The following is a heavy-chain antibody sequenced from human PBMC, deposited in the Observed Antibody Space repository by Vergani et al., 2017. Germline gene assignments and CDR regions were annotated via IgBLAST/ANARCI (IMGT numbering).Heavy chain of an antibody. D-gene: IGHD3-16*01. CDR3: ARDLRGSYYYYYMDV. J-gene: IGHJ6*03. V-gene: IGHV3-7*01. CDR1: GFTVSSNY. CDR2: IKQDGSEK. Sequence: EVQVVETGGGLVQPGGSLRLSCAASGFTVSSNYMSWVRQAPGKGLEWVANIKQDGSEKYYVDSVKGRFTISRDNAKNSLYLQMNSLRAEDTAVYYCARDLRGSYYYYYMDVWGKGTTVTVSS.